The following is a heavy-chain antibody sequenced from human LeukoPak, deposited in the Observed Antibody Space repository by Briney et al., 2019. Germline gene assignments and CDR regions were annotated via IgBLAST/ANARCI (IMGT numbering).Heavy chain of an antibody. D-gene: IGHD3-22*01. CDR1: GYTFTDYY. CDR2: INPNSGGT. CDR3: AVTYHDSSGYYYVYYFDY. J-gene: IGHJ4*02. Sequence: ASVKVSCKASGYTFTDYYMHWVRQAPGQGLGWMGWINPNSGGTNYAQKFQGRVTMTRDTSISTAYMELSRLRSDDTAVYYCAVTYHDSSGYYYVYYFDYWGQGTLVTVSS. V-gene: IGHV1-2*02.